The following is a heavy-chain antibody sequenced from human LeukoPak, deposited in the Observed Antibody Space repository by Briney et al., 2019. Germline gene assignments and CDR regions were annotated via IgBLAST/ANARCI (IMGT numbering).Heavy chain of an antibody. J-gene: IGHJ4*02. Sequence: GESLQISCKGSGYSFTTHWIGWVRQMPGKGLEWMAIIYPGDSDTRYSPSFQGHVTISADKSISTAYLQWSSLKASDTAMYYCARYSSGFDYWGQGTLVTVSS. CDR3: ARYSSGFDY. V-gene: IGHV5-51*01. D-gene: IGHD6-19*01. CDR2: IYPGDSDT. CDR1: GYSFTTHW.